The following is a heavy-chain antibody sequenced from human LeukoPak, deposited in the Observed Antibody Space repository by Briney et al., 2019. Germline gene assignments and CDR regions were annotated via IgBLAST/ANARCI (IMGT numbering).Heavy chain of an antibody. CDR1: GFTVSFNY. D-gene: IGHD3-16*02. CDR2: IYNDGGT. V-gene: IGHV3-53*01. J-gene: IGHJ3*01. CDR3: VRRLTLGNLSIKGAFAL. Sequence: GGSLRLSCAASGFTVSFNYMSWVRQGPGKALEWVALIYNDGGTHYTDSVKGRFTISRDTSRNTLFLEMNSLRVDDSAMYDCVRRLTLGNLSIKGAFALWGQGTMVTVAS.